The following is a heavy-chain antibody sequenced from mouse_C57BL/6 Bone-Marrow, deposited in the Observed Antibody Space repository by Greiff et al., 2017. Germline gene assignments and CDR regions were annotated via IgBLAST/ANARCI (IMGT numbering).Heavy chain of an antibody. CDR2: IDPNSGGT. J-gene: IGHJ3*01. V-gene: IGHV1-72*01. CDR1: GYTFTSYW. D-gene: IGHD1-1*01. Sequence: QVQLKQPGAELVKPGASVKLSCKASGYTFTSYWMHWVKQRPGRGLEWIGRIDPNSGGTKYNEKFKSKATLTVDKPSSTAYMQLSSLTSEESAVYYCARGILVLRYETYWGQGTLVTVSA. CDR3: ARGILVLRYETY.